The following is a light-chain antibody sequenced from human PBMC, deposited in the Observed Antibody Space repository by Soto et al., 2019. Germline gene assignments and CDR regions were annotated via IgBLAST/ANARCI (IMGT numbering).Light chain of an antibody. Sequence: DIQMTQSPSTLSASVGDRVTITCRASQSISSWLAWYQQKPGKAPKLLIYKASSFDSGVPSRFSGSGSGTEFTLTISSLQPDDFATYYGQQYNSYPLTFGGGTKVEIK. CDR2: KAS. CDR3: QQYNSYPLT. CDR1: QSISSW. V-gene: IGKV1-5*03. J-gene: IGKJ4*01.